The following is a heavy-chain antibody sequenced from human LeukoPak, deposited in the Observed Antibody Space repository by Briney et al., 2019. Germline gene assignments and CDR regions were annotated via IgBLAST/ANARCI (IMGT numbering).Heavy chain of an antibody. CDR1: GFTFSSYS. CDR2: ISGSGGST. CDR3: AKGGSGYSSGWYEHLHWFDP. V-gene: IGHV3-23*01. Sequence: PGGSLRLSCAASGFTFSSYSMNWVRQAPGKGLEWVSAISGSGGSTYYADSVKGRFTISRDNSKNTLYLQMNSLRAEDTAVYYCAKGGSGYSSGWYEHLHWFDPWGQGTLVTVSS. D-gene: IGHD6-19*01. J-gene: IGHJ5*02.